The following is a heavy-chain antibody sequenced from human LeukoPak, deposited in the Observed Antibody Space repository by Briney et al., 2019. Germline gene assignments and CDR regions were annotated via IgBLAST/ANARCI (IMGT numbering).Heavy chain of an antibody. D-gene: IGHD2-15*01. J-gene: IGHJ3*02. CDR1: GFTFSDYY. Sequence: GGSLRLSCAASGFTFSDYYMTWIRQAPGKGLEWVSCMSSSGSTIYYADSVKGRFTISRDNAKNSLYLQMNSLRAKDTAVYYCASAGYGIPDAFDIWGQGTMVTVSS. CDR2: MSSSGSTI. V-gene: IGHV3-11*01. CDR3: ASAGYGIPDAFDI.